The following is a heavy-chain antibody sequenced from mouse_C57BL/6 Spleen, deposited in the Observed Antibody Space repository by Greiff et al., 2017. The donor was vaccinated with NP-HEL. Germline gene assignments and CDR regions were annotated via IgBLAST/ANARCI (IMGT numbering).Heavy chain of an antibody. D-gene: IGHD2-1*01. CDR1: GFTFSDYG. J-gene: IGHJ3*01. CDR2: ISSGSSTI. CDR3: ARPAGNFWFAC. V-gene: IGHV5-17*01. Sequence: EVQVVESGGGLVKPGGSLKLSCAASGFTFSDYGMHWVRQAPEKGLEWVAYISSGSSTIYYADTVKGRFTISRDNAKNTLFLQMTSLRSEDTAMYYCARPAGNFWFACWGQGTLVTVSA.